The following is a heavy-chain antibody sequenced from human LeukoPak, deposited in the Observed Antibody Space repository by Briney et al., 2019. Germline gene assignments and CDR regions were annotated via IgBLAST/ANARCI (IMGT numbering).Heavy chain of an antibody. D-gene: IGHD4-17*01. V-gene: IGHV3-48*04. CDR1: GLTFSSYS. CDR2: ISDSSST. J-gene: IGHJ4*02. CDR3: ARDSSTVTFDY. Sequence: GGSLRLSCVASGLTFSSYSMSWVRQAPGKGLEWVSYISDSSSTYHADSVKGRFIISRDNAKNSLYLQMNSLRAEDTAVYYCARDSSTVTFDYWGQGTLVTVSS.